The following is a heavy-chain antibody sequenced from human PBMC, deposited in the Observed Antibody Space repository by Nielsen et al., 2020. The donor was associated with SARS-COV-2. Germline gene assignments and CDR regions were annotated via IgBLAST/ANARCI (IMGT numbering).Heavy chain of an antibody. CDR1: GFTFSSYA. CDR2: ISGSGDST. V-gene: IGHV3-23*01. CDR3: AKQYSDNYYDAFDI. D-gene: IGHD5-12*01. Sequence: GGSLRLSCAASGFTFSSYAMRWVRQAPGKGLEWVSAISGSGDSTYYADSVRGRFTISRDNSKNTLFLQMNSLRAEDTAVYYCAKQYSDNYYDAFDIWGQGTMVTVSS. J-gene: IGHJ3*02.